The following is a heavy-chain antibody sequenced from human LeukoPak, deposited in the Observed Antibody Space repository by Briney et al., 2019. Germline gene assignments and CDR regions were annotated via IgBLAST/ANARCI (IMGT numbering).Heavy chain of an antibody. CDR2: IHTSGST. CDR1: GGSISSYY. CDR3: ARVICSGGSCCFDY. D-gene: IGHD2-15*01. V-gene: IGHV4-4*07. Sequence: PSETLSLTCTVSGGSISSYYWNWIRQPAGKGLEWIGRIHTSGSTNYNPSLKSRVTMSVDTSKNQFSLKLSSVTAADTAVYYCARVICSGGSCCFDYWGQGTLVTVSS. J-gene: IGHJ4*02.